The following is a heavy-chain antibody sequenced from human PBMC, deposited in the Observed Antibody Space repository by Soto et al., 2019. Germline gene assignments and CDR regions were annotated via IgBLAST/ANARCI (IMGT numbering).Heavy chain of an antibody. CDR1: GFTFSNYN. J-gene: IGHJ5*02. V-gene: IGHV3-21*01. CDR3: AREGALKPFSS. Sequence: GGSLRLSCVASGFTFSNYNMNWVRQAPGKGLEWVSHISGTGVYIHYADAVKGRFTISRDNAKSSVYLQMNSLRAEDTAVYYCAREGALKPFSSWGQGALVTVS. CDR2: ISGTGVYI.